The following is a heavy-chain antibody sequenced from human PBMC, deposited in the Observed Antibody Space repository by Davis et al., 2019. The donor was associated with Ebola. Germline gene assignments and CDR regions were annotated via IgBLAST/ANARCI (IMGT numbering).Heavy chain of an antibody. Sequence: PGGSLRLSCAVYGGSFSGYYWSWIRQPPGKGLEWIGEINHSGSTNYNPSLKSRVTISVDTSKNQFSLKLSSVTAADTAVYYCARGPSYGSDYWGQGTLVTVSS. CDR3: ARGPSYGSDY. J-gene: IGHJ4*02. V-gene: IGHV4-34*01. D-gene: IGHD5-18*01. CDR1: GGSFSGYY. CDR2: INHSGST.